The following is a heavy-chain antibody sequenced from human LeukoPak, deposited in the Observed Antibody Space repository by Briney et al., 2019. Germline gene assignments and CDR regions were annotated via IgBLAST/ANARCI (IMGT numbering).Heavy chain of an antibody. Sequence: PGRSLRLSCAASGFTFSSYGMHWVRQAPGKGLEWVAVISYDGSNKYYADSVKGRFTISRDNSKNTLYLQMNSLRAEDTAVYYCAKGTYGDYPPGGYWGQGTLVTVSS. D-gene: IGHD4-17*01. CDR1: GFTFSSYG. V-gene: IGHV3-30*18. CDR3: AKGTYGDYPPGGY. J-gene: IGHJ4*02. CDR2: ISYDGSNK.